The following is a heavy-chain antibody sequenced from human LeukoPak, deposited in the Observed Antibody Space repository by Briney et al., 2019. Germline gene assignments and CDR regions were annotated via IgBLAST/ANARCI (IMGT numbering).Heavy chain of an antibody. CDR1: GYTFTSYY. CDR2: INPSGGST. CDR3: ARGRSDYYDSSGYYFDY. J-gene: IGHJ4*02. V-gene: IGHV1-46*01. Sequence: ASVKVSCKASGYTFTSYYMHWVRQAPGQGLEWMGIINPSGGSTSYAQKFQGRVTMTRDTPTSTVYMELSSLRSEDTAVYYCARGRSDYYDSSGYYFDYWGQGTLVTVSS. D-gene: IGHD3-22*01.